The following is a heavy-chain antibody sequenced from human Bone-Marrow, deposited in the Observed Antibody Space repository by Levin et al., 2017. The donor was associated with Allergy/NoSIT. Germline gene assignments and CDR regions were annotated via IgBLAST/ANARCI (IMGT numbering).Heavy chain of an antibody. D-gene: IGHD5-12*01. V-gene: IGHV3-66*01. Sequence: GESLKISCAVSGFTVNTNYMTWVRQAPGKGLEWVSAIYGGGSTYYADSVQGRFTISSDNAHNTLYLQMNSLRADDTALYFCARGPYSGNYWEAEYWGQGILVTVSS. CDR3: ARGPYSGNYWEAEY. CDR1: GFTVNTNY. J-gene: IGHJ4*02. CDR2: IYGGGST.